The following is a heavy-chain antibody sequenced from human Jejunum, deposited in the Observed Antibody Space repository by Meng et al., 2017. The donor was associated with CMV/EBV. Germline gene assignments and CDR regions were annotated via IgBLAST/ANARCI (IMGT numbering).Heavy chain of an antibody. J-gene: IGHJ6*02. D-gene: IGHD2-21*01. V-gene: IGHV3-30*02. CDR1: GFNFNINN. CDR3: AKDGEYYGMDV. Sequence: VHLVESGGGVVQPGGYLRLSCVASGFNFNINNMHWVRQAPGKGLEWVAFIRYDGSDKWYAESLKGRLTISRDNSKNSLYLQMNSLGPDDSSIYYCAKDGEYYGMDVWGQGTMVTVSS. CDR2: IRYDGSDK.